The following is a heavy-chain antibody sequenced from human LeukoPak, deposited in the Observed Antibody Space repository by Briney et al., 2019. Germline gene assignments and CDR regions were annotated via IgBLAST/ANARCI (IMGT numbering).Heavy chain of an antibody. V-gene: IGHV1-69*06. CDR3: QKAAYDILTHYYYYGMDV. J-gene: IGHJ6*04. CDR2: IIPIFGTA. Sequence: SVKVSCKASGGTFSSYAISWVRQAPGQGLEWIGGIIPIFGTANYAQKFQGRVTITADKSTSTAYMELSSLRSEDTAVFFKQKAAYDILTHYYYYGMDVWGKGTTVTVSS. CDR1: GGTFSSYA. D-gene: IGHD3-9*01.